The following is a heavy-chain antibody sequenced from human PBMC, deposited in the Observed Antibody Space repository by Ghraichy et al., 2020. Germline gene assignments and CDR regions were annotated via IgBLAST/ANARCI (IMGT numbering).Heavy chain of an antibody. D-gene: IGHD3-10*01. Sequence: ASVKVSCKASGYTFTSYDINWVRQATGQGLEWMGWMNPNSGNTGYAQKFQGRVTMTRNTSISTAYMELSSLRSEDTAVYYCARGHRGVYYYYGMDVWGQGTTVTVSS. J-gene: IGHJ6*02. CDR1: GYTFTSYD. CDR3: ARGHRGVYYYYGMDV. CDR2: MNPNSGNT. V-gene: IGHV1-8*01.